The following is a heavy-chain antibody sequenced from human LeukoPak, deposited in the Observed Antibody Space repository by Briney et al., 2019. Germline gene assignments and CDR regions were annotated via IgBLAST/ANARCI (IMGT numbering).Heavy chain of an antibody. V-gene: IGHV4-61*02. D-gene: IGHD3-10*01. CDR3: ARDLRGTLDY. Sequence: SETLSLTCTVSGGSISSGSYYWSWIRQPAGKGLEWIGRIYTSGSTNYNPSPKSRVTVSVDTSKNQFSLKLSSVTAADTAVYYCARDLRGTLDYWGQGTLVTVSS. J-gene: IGHJ4*02. CDR2: IYTSGST. CDR1: GGSISSGSYY.